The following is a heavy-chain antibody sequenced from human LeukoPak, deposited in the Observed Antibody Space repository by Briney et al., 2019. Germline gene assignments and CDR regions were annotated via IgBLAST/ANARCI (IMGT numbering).Heavy chain of an antibody. D-gene: IGHD5-24*01. CDR3: ARGFTERWLRFKWGEGGFDY. CDR2: INPNSGGT. J-gene: IGHJ4*02. Sequence: ASVKVSCKASGYTFTGYYMHWVRQAPGQGLEWMGWINPNSGGTNYAQKFQGRVTMTTDTSTSTAYMELRSLRSDDTAVYYCARGFTERWLRFKWGEGGFDYWGQGTLVTVSS. CDR1: GYTFTGYY. V-gene: IGHV1-2*02.